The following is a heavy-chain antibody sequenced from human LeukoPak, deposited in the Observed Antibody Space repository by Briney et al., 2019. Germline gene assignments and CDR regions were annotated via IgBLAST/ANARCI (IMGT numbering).Heavy chain of an antibody. Sequence: GGSLRLSCAASGFTFSSYSMNWVRQAPGKGLEWVSAISGSGGSTYYADSVKGRFTISRDNSKNTLYLQMNSLRAEDTAVYYCARKEGYPNWFDPWGQGTLVTVSS. V-gene: IGHV3-23*01. D-gene: IGHD5-12*01. CDR1: GFTFSSYS. CDR3: ARKEGYPNWFDP. CDR2: ISGSGGST. J-gene: IGHJ5*02.